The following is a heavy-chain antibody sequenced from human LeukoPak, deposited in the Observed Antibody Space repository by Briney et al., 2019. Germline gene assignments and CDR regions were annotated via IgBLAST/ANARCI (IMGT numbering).Heavy chain of an antibody. J-gene: IGHJ3*02. CDR3: ARDLDGSGAFDI. CDR2: IYYSGST. CDR1: GGPISSYY. V-gene: IGHV4-59*01. Sequence: SETLSLTCTVSGGPISSYYWSWIRQPPGKGLEWIGYIYYSGSTNYNPSLKSRVTISVDTSKNQFSLKLSSVTAADTAVYYCARDLDGSGAFDIWGQGTMVTVSS. D-gene: IGHD6-19*01.